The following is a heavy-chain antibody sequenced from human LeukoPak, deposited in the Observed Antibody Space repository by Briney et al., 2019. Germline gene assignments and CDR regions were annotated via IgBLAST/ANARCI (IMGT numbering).Heavy chain of an antibody. CDR2: IKPDGSET. CDR3: ATMVSVAGDS. V-gene: IGHV3-7*01. J-gene: IGHJ5*01. D-gene: IGHD6-19*01. CDR1: GFSFSTNW. Sequence: PGGSLRLSCAGSGFSFSTNWMSWFRQAPGKGLEWVAHIKPDGSETYYVDSVKGRLTISRDNAWNSVHLQMYSLRPEDTAIYYCATMVSVAGDSWGQGTLVTVSS.